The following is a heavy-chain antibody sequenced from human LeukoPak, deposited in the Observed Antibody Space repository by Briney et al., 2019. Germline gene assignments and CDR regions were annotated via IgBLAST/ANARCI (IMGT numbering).Heavy chain of an antibody. Sequence: GGSLRLSCAASGFTFSNYEMNWVRQAPGKGLEWVSGINWNGGSTGYADSVKGRFTISRDNAKNSLYLQMNSLRAEDTAVYYCANLRSAPSFDYWGQGTLVTASS. J-gene: IGHJ4*02. CDR1: GFTFSNYE. CDR2: INWNGGST. D-gene: IGHD4-17*01. V-gene: IGHV3-20*04. CDR3: ANLRSAPSFDY.